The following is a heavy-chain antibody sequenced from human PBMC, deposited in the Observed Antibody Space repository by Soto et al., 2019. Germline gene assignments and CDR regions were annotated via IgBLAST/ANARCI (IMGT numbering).Heavy chain of an antibody. Sequence: SETLSLTCAVPGGSFTSNNWRTWVRQPPGQGLEWIGEIYRTGSTNYNPSLKSRVTISLDKSENQFSLKVTSLTAADTAVYYCASRDPGTSVDYWGQGTLVTVSS. J-gene: IGHJ4*02. CDR1: GGSFTSNNW. CDR2: IYRTGST. CDR3: ASRDPGTSVDY. V-gene: IGHV4-4*02. D-gene: IGHD1-7*01.